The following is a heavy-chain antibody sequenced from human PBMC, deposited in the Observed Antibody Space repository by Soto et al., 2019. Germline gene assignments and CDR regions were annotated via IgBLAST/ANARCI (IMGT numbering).Heavy chain of an antibody. CDR3: ARELRHCSSTTCYAGYYGMDV. CDR1: GGSVNSGSYY. CDR2: IYYSEST. Sequence: SETLSLTCTVSGGSVNSGSYYWSWIRQPPGKGLEWIGYIYYSESTNYNPSLKSRVTISADTSKNQFSLKLSSVTAADTAVYYCARELRHCSSTTCYAGYYGMDVWGQGTTVTVSS. V-gene: IGHV4-61*01. D-gene: IGHD2-2*01. J-gene: IGHJ6*02.